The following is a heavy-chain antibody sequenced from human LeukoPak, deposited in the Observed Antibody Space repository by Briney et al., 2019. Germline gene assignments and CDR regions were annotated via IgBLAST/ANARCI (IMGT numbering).Heavy chain of an antibody. J-gene: IGHJ6*02. D-gene: IGHD4-11*01. CDR2: IYTSGST. CDR3: ARLLYDYSNYGMDV. Sequence: PSGTLSLTCTVSGGSISSYYWSWIRQPAGKGLEWIGRIYTSGSTNYNPSLKSRVTMSVDTSKNQFSLKLSSVTAADTAVYYCARLLYDYSNYGMDVWGQGTTVTVSS. V-gene: IGHV4-4*07. CDR1: GGSISSYY.